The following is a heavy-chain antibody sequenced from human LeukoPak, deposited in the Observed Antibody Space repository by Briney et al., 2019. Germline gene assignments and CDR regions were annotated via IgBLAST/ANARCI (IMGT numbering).Heavy chain of an antibody. V-gene: IGHV1-8*02. CDR1: GYTFTGYY. Sequence: ASVKVSCKASGYTFTGYYMHWVRQATGQGLEWMGWMNPNSGNTGYAQKFQGRVTMTRNTSISTAYMELSSLRSEDTAVYYCARGAGRRYNWFDPWGQGTLVTVSS. J-gene: IGHJ5*02. CDR2: MNPNSGNT. CDR3: ARGAGRRYNWFDP.